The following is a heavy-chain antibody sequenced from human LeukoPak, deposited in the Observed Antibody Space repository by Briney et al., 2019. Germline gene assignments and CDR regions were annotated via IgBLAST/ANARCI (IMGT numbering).Heavy chain of an antibody. D-gene: IGHD2-15*01. V-gene: IGHV1-2*02. CDR3: ARDPSPGYCSGGSCPAL. Sequence: ASVKVSCKASGYTFTSYAMNWVRQAPGQGLEWMGWINPNSGGTNYAQKFQGRVTMTRDTSISTAYMELSRLRSDDTAVYYCARDPSPGYCSGGSCPALWGQGTMVTVSS. CDR2: INPNSGGT. J-gene: IGHJ3*01. CDR1: GYTFTSYA.